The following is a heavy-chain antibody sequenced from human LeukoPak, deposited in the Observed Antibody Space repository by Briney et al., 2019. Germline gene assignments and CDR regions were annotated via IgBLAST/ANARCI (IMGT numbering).Heavy chain of an antibody. Sequence: GSVTVSCRASGYTFLDYYMHWVRQAPGQGLEWLGWSKPNSGGTNYAQKFQGRVTMTRDTSISTAYMELSRLRSDDTAVYYCARERRSGSYNYWGQGTLVTVSS. D-gene: IGHD3-10*01. CDR3: ARERRSGSYNY. CDR2: SKPNSGGT. V-gene: IGHV1-2*02. CDR1: GYTFLDYY. J-gene: IGHJ4*02.